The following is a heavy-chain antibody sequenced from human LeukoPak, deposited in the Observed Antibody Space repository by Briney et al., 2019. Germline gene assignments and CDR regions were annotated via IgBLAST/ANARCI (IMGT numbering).Heavy chain of an antibody. V-gene: IGHV3-21*01. CDR1: GFTFSSYS. J-gene: IGHJ4*02. Sequence: GGSLRLSCAASGFTFSSYSLNWVRQAPGKGLEWVSSISSSSSYIYYADSVKGRFTISRDNAKNSLYLQMNSLRAEDTAVYYCARDRSGSYGYWGQGTLVTVSS. CDR2: ISSSSSYI. CDR3: ARDRSGSYGY. D-gene: IGHD1-26*01.